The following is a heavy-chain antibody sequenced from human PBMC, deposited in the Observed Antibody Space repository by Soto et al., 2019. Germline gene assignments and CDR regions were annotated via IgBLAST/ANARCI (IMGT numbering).Heavy chain of an antibody. J-gene: IGHJ5*02. Sequence: SETLSLTCTVSGGSISSSSYYWGWIRQPPGKGLEWIGSIYYSGSTYYNPSLKSRVTISVDTSKNQFSLKLSSVTAADTAVYYCARRARGRPRAWFAPGGKEPR. CDR1: GGSISSSSYY. D-gene: IGHD3-16*01. V-gene: IGHV4-39*01. CDR2: IYYSGST. CDR3: ARRARGRPRAWFAP.